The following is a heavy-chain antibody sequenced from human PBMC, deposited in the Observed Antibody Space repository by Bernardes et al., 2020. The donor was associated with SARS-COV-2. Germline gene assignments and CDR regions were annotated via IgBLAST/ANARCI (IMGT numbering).Heavy chain of an antibody. J-gene: IGHJ4*02. V-gene: IGHV3-7*01. CDR2: IKEDGSAK. CDR1: GLIFSRHW. CDR3: ARDPMSY. Sequence: GGSLRLSCEASGLIFSRHWMSWVRQAPGKGLEWVATIKEDGSAKWFVESVKGRFTISRDNAKNSLYLQMSGLRVEDTALYYCARDPMSYWGQGTLVTVSS.